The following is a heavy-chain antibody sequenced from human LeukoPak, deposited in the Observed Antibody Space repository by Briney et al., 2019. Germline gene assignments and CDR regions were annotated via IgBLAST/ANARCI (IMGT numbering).Heavy chain of an antibody. CDR1: GFTFSSYA. CDR2: ISGSGGST. CDR3: ARMWSYYYDSSGYKYYFDY. D-gene: IGHD3-22*01. J-gene: IGHJ4*02. V-gene: IGHV3-23*01. Sequence: GSLRLSCAASGFTFSSYAMSWVRQPPGKGLEWVSAISGSGGSTYYADSVKGRFTISRDNSKNTLYLQMNSLRAEDTAVYYCARMWSYYYDSSGYKYYFDYWGQGTLVTVSS.